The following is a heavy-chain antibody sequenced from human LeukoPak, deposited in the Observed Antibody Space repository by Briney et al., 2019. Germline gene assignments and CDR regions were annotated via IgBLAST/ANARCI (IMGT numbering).Heavy chain of an antibody. Sequence: GGSLRLSCAASGFTFSSYWMHWVRQAPGKGLVWVSRINSDGSSTSYADSVKGRFTISRDNSKNTLYLQMNSLRAEDTAVYYCARDGGLVVPAAILYYFDYWGQGTLVTVSS. D-gene: IGHD2-2*01. CDR3: ARDGGLVVPAAILYYFDY. V-gene: IGHV3-74*01. CDR2: INSDGSST. CDR1: GFTFSSYW. J-gene: IGHJ4*02.